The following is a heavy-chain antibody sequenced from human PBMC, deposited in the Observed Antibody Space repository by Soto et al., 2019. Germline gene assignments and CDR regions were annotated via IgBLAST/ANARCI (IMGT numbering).Heavy chain of an antibody. CDR2: ITPILGVP. CDR1: GGAFNNFA. J-gene: IGHJ4*02. D-gene: IGHD3-10*01. Sequence: QVPLVQSGAEMKKPGSSVKVSCKASGGAFNNFAVSWVRQAPGQGLEWVGGITPILGVPNYAQKFRGRVTITADVSTTTAYMEMNSLTSEDTALYYCARGGSGSRGDYWGQGTLVTVSS. CDR3: ARGGSGSRGDY. V-gene: IGHV1-69*01.